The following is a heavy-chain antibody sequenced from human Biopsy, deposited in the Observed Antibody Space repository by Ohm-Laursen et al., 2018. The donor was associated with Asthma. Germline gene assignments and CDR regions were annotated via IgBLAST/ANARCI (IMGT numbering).Heavy chain of an antibody. CDR3: ARDLSFYDSSGYYRRWFDP. CDR1: GGSLSSGDYY. CDR2: IYYSGST. Sequence: SETLSLTCTVSGGSLSSGDYYWSWIRQPPGKGLEWIGYIYYSGSTYYNPSLKSRVTISVDTSKNQFSLKLSSVTAADTAVYYCARDLSFYDSSGYYRRWFDPWGQGTLVTVSS. D-gene: IGHD3-22*01. V-gene: IGHV4-30-4*01. J-gene: IGHJ5*02.